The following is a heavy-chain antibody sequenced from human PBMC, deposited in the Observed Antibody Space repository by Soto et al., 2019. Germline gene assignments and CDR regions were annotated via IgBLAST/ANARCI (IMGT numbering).Heavy chain of an antibody. CDR2: INYSGSI. Sequence: QVQLQESGPGLVKPSQTLSLTCTVSGDSISGRHFYWSWIRQPPGKGLEWIGYINYSGSIYYNPSLKSRVTISMDTSKNQFSLGLRFVTAADTAVYYCARGHWDHETRRIFYGMDVWGQGTTVTVSS. J-gene: IGHJ6*02. CDR3: ARGHWDHETRRIFYGMDV. CDR1: GDSISGRHFY. D-gene: IGHD3-3*01. V-gene: IGHV4-30-4*01.